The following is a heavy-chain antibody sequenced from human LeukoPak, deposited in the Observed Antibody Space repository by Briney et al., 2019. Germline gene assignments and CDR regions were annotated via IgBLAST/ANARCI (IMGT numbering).Heavy chain of an antibody. J-gene: IGHJ4*02. Sequence: SVKVSCKPSGATFSRSAVAWVRQAPGQGLEWMGGTIPIFGTPNYPQKFQGRVTIAADESTNTAYMELTNLSSDDTAVYFCARPTDGYNYGPLEYWGRGTLVTVSS. D-gene: IGHD5-24*01. CDR2: TIPIFGTP. V-gene: IGHV1-69*13. CDR1: GATFSRSA. CDR3: ARPTDGYNYGPLEY.